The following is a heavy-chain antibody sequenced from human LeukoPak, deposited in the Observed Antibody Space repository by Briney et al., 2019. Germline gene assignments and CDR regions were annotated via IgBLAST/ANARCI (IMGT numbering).Heavy chain of an antibody. Sequence: GGSLRLSCAASGFTFSSYAMSWVRHAPGRGLEGLSYISNNGSNMYHADSVRGLFTISRDNARNSLYLQMNSVSAEDTAVFYCARDGLAAATLHWCFDLWGRGTLVTVSS. V-gene: IGHV3-21*01. J-gene: IGHJ2*01. D-gene: IGHD2-15*01. CDR2: ISNNGSNM. CDR1: GFTFSSYA. CDR3: ARDGLAAATLHWCFDL.